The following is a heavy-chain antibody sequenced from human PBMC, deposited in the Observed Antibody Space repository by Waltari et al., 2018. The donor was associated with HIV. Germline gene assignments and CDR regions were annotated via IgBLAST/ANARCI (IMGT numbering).Heavy chain of an antibody. V-gene: IGHV3-74*02. CDR1: GFTFRNPW. CDR2: IYTDGGTA. Sequence: VHLVESGGGVVQPGRCLKVFCAASGFTFRNPWMHWVRQAPVKGLVWVSRIYTDGGTASYADSVKRRFTISRNNAKNTLYLQMNSLRAEDTAVYYCARRHSSVGILDSWGQGTLVTVSS. CDR3: ARRHSSVGILDS. D-gene: IGHD6-19*01. J-gene: IGHJ4*02.